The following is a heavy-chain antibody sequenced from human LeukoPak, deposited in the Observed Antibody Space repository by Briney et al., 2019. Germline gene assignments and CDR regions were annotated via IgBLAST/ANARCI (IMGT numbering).Heavy chain of an antibody. V-gene: IGHV3-30*04. Sequence: GRSLRLSCAASGFTFSSYAMHWVRQAPGKGLEWVAVISYDGGKKYYADSVKGRFTISRDNPKNTLYLQVNSLRAEDTAVYYCAKDPTKAGVLYYFDYWGQGTLVTVSS. CDR1: GFTFSSYA. CDR3: AKDPTKAGVLYYFDY. D-gene: IGHD6-13*01. J-gene: IGHJ4*02. CDR2: ISYDGGKK.